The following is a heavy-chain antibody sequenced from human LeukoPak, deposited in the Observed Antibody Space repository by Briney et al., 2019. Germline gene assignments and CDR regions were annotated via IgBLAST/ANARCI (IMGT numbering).Heavy chain of an antibody. CDR3: ARDLDSSDWYGDAFDI. V-gene: IGHV3-74*01. CDR2: ININGSST. Sequence: PGGSLTLSCAASAFSFSSHWMHWVRQAPGKGLVWVSRININGSSTIYADSVKGRFTISRDNAKNTLYLQMNSLRAEDTAVYYCARDLDSSDWYGDAFDIWGQGTMVTVSS. CDR1: AFSFSSHW. J-gene: IGHJ3*02. D-gene: IGHD6-19*01.